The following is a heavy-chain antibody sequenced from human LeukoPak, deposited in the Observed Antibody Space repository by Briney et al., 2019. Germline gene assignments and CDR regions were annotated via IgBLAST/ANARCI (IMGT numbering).Heavy chain of an antibody. CDR2: IGIRGDT. J-gene: IGHJ4*02. CDR1: GFTFIDYD. V-gene: IGHV3-13*01. CDR3: ARDSFYYGSGTSYYHYFDY. Sequence: GGSLRLSCAASGFTFIDYDMHWVRQVIGKGLEWVSAIGIRGDTHYSGSVKGRFTISRENAESSLYLQMNSLRAEDTAVYYCARDSFYYGSGTSYYHYFDYWGQGTLVTVSP. D-gene: IGHD3-10*01.